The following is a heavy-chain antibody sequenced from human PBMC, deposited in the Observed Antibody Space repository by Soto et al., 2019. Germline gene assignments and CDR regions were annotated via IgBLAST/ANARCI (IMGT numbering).Heavy chain of an antibody. J-gene: IGHJ5*02. Sequence: LSLTSTVSGGSLSSYYWSWIRQPPGKGLEWIGYIYYSGSTNYNPSLKSRVTISVDTSKNQFSLKLSSVTAADTAVYYCAKSQGIAAPYNSFDPWGQGTLVTVSS. CDR2: IYYSGST. D-gene: IGHD6-13*01. V-gene: IGHV4-59*01. CDR1: GGSLSSYY. CDR3: AKSQGIAAPYNSFDP.